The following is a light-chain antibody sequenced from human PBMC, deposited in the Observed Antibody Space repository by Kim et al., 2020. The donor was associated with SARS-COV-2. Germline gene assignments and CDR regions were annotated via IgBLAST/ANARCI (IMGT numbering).Light chain of an antibody. CDR3: QQASTFPLT. Sequence: DIQMTQSPSSVSASVGDRVTITCRASQGINNWLAWYQQKPGKAPKLLIYATSTLQGGVPARFSGSGSATDFTLTISSLQPEDFATYFCQQASTFPLTFGGGTKLEI. J-gene: IGKJ4*01. CDR1: QGINNW. V-gene: IGKV1-12*01. CDR2: ATS.